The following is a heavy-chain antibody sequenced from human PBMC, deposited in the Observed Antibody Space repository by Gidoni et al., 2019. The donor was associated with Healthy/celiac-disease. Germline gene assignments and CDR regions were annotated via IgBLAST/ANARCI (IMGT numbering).Heavy chain of an antibody. CDR3: TRLYDSSGYYQGFDP. CDR2: IRSKGNSYAT. V-gene: IGHV3-73*01. J-gene: IGHJ5*02. D-gene: IGHD3-22*01. Sequence: WVGRIRSKGNSYATAHAASVKGRFTISRDDSKNTAYLQMNSLKTEDTAVYYCTRLYDSSGYYQGFDPWGQGTLVTVSS.